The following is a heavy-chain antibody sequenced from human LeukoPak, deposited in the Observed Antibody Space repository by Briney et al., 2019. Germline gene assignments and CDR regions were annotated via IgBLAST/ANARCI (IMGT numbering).Heavy chain of an antibody. CDR2: IKSKTDGGTT. J-gene: IGHJ6*03. CDR3: TRAGWFGESGAYYYYMDV. CDR1: GFTFSNAW. Sequence: GGSLRLFCVASGFTFSNAWMSWVRQAPGKGLEWVGRIKSKTDGGTTDYAAPVKGRFTISRDDSKNTPYLQMNSLKTEDTAVYYCTRAGWFGESGAYYYYMDVWGKGTTVTISS. D-gene: IGHD3-10*01. V-gene: IGHV3-15*01.